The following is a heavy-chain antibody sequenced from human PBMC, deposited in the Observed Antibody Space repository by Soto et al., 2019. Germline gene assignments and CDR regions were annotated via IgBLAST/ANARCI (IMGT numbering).Heavy chain of an antibody. J-gene: IGHJ4*02. CDR1: GYTFSSVV. CDR3: ARDLDASGSDFTDS. Sequence: RALMKLSCKASGYTFSSVVISWVRQTPGQGLEWMGWISPYKGNTHYAQGLQGRVTMTTDTSTSTAYMELRSLRSDDTAVFYCARDLDASGSDFTDSSGQVSLVTAPQ. CDR2: ISPYKGNT. V-gene: IGHV1-18*01. D-gene: IGHD3-10*01.